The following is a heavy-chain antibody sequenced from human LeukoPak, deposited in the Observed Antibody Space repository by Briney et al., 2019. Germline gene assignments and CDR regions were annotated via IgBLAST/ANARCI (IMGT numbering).Heavy chain of an antibody. D-gene: IGHD3-3*01. V-gene: IGHV3-30*04. CDR2: ISYDGSNK. CDR3: ARERTYYDFWSGIDY. CDR1: GFTFSSYA. Sequence: PGGSLRLSCAASGFTFSSYAMHWVRQAPGKGLEWVAVISYDGSNKYYADSVKGRFTISRDNSKNTLYLQMNSLRAEDTAVYYCARERTYYDFWSGIDYCGQGTLVTVSS. J-gene: IGHJ4*02.